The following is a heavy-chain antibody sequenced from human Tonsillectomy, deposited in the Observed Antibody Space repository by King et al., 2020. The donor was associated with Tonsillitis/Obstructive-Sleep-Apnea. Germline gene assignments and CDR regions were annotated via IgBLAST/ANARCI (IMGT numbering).Heavy chain of an antibody. CDR3: ARDLKRRYCSSSSCYKDV. CDR1: GFTFSVYY. CDR2: ISCSSSYT. J-gene: IGHJ6*02. D-gene: IGHD2-2*02. V-gene: IGHV3-11*06. Sequence: QLVQSGGGLDKPGGSLRLSCAASGFTFSVYYMCWIRQAPGKGLEWVSYISCSSSYTNYADSVKGRFTISRDNAKNSLYLQMNSLRAEDTAVYYCARDLKRRYCSSSSCYKDVWGQGTTVTVSS.